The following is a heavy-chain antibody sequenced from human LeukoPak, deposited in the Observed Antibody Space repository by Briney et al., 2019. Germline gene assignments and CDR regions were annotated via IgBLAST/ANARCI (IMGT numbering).Heavy chain of an antibody. Sequence: PGGSLRLSCAASGFTFSDYYMSWIPQAPGKGLEWVSYISSSGSTIYYAHSVKGRFTISRDNAKNSLYLQMNSLTAEDTAVYYCARSAAGTRGSYYYYYYMDVWGKGTTVTVSS. CDR3: ARSAAGTRGSYYYYYYMDV. CDR2: ISSSGSTI. V-gene: IGHV3-11*01. D-gene: IGHD6-13*01. CDR1: GFTFSDYY. J-gene: IGHJ6*03.